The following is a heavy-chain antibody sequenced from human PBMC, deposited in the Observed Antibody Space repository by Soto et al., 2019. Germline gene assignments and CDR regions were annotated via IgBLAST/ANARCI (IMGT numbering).Heavy chain of an antibody. D-gene: IGHD3-10*01. CDR3: ARGHITMVRGPSPALY. CDR1: ADTFTSYY. Sequence: ASVKVSCKAPADTFTSYYIHWVRQAPGHGLEWMGIINPNGGSTRFAQTFQGRITMTTDTSKNQFSLKLSSVTAADTAVYYCARGHITMVRGPSPALYWGQGTLVTVSS. J-gene: IGHJ4*02. CDR2: INPNGGST. V-gene: IGHV1-46*01.